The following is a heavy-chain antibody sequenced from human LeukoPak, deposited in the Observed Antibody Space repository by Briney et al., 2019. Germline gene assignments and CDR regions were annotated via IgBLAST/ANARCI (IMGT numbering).Heavy chain of an antibody. CDR3: ATIPPHGSGSNGGFFDY. D-gene: IGHD3-10*01. V-gene: IGHV4-39*01. J-gene: IGHJ4*02. Sequence: SETLSLTCTVSGGSISSSSYYWGWIRQPPGKGLEWIGSIYYSGSTYYNPSLKSRVTISVDTSKNQFSLKLSSVTAADTAVYYCATIPPHGSGSNGGFFDYWGQGTLVTVSS. CDR2: IYYSGST. CDR1: GGSISSSSYY.